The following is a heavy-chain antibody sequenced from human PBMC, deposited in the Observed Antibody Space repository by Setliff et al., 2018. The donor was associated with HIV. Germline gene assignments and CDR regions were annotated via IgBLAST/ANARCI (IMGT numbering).Heavy chain of an antibody. J-gene: IGHJ5*02. V-gene: IGHV4-4*09. CDR3: ARRSDWFDP. CDR2: IYTSGST. CDR1: GGSISSYY. Sequence: PSETLSLTCTVSGGSISSYYWSWIRQPPGKGLEWIGYIYTSGSTNYNPSLKSRVTISVDTSKNQFSLKLSSVTAAETAVYFCARRSDWFDPWGQGTLVTVSS.